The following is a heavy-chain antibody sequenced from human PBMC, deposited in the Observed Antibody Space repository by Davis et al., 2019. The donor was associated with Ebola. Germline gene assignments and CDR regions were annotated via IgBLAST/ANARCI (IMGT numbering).Heavy chain of an antibody. CDR1: GDSVSGGSGG. V-gene: IGHV6-1*01. D-gene: IGHD6-19*01. CDR3: ARGWFKSGMDV. J-gene: IGHJ6*02. Sequence: HSQTPSLTCAISGDSVSGGSGGWNWLRQSPSRGLEWLGRTYYSSKWYNNYATYVKSRITINPDTSKNQFSLQLNSVTPEDTAVYYCARGWFKSGMDVWGQGTTVTVSS. CDR2: TYYSSKWYN.